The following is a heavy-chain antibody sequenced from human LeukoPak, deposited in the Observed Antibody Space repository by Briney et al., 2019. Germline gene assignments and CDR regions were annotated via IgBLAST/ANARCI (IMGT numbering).Heavy chain of an antibody. J-gene: IGHJ5*02. CDR1: GFTFSGYE. D-gene: IGHD3-16*02. CDR2: ISSSGSTI. Sequence: GGSLRLSCAASGFTFSGYEMNWVRQAPGKGLEWVSYISSSGSTIYYADSVKDRFTISRDNAKNSLYLQMNSLRAEDTAVYYCARDSLPYDYVWGSYRFFDPWGQGTLVTVSS. V-gene: IGHV3-48*03. CDR3: ARDSLPYDYVWGSYRFFDP.